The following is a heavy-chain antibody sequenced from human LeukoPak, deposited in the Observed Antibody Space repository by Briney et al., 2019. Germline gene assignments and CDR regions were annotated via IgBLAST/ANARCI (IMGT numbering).Heavy chain of an antibody. V-gene: IGHV4-59*01. D-gene: IGHD6-19*01. Sequence: PSETLSLTCTVSGGSISSYYWSWIRQPPGKGLEWIGYIYYSGSTNYNPSLKTRVTISVDTSKNQFSLKLSSVTAADTAVYYCARGGGLQQWLVHYNWFDPWGQGTLVTVSS. J-gene: IGHJ5*02. CDR2: IYYSGST. CDR3: ARGGGLQQWLVHYNWFDP. CDR1: GGSISSYY.